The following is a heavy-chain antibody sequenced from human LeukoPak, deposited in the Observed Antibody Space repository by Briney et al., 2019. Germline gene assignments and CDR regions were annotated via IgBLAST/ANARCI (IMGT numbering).Heavy chain of an antibody. CDR2: IRSKANSYAT. D-gene: IGHD3-22*01. CDR3: TTVAAYYYDTKADY. V-gene: IGHV3-73*01. Sequence: GGSLRLSCAASGFTFSGSAMHWVRQASGKGLEWVGRIRSKANSYATAYAASVKGRFTISRDDSKNTLYLQMNGPKTEDTAVYYCTTVAAYYYDTKADYWGQGTLVTVSS. J-gene: IGHJ4*02. CDR1: GFTFSGSA.